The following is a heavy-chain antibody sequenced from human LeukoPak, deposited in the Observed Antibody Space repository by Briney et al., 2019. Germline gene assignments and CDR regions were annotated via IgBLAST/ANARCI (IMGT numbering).Heavy chain of an antibody. CDR1: GGSIGSGSYY. Sequence: SETLSLTCTVSGGSIGSGSYYWSWIRQPAGKGLEWIGRIYTSGSTNYNPSLKSRVTISVDTSKNQFSLKLSSVTAADTAVYYCARQAARPNWVWFDPWGQGTLVTVSS. J-gene: IGHJ5*02. CDR2: IYTSGST. CDR3: ARQAARPNWVWFDP. D-gene: IGHD6-6*01. V-gene: IGHV4-61*02.